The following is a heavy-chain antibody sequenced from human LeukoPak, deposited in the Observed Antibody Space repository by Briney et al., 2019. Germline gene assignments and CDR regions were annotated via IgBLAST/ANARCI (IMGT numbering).Heavy chain of an antibody. CDR2: ISAYNGNT. D-gene: IGHD1-26*01. J-gene: IGHJ4*02. CDR1: GHTFTSYG. V-gene: IGHV1-18*01. CDR3: ARVGFDY. Sequence: EASVKVSCKASGHTFTSYGITWVRQAPGQGLEWMGCISAYNGNTNYAQKLQGRVTMTRDTSTSTVYMELRSLRSDDTAVYYCARVGFDYWGQGTLVTVSS.